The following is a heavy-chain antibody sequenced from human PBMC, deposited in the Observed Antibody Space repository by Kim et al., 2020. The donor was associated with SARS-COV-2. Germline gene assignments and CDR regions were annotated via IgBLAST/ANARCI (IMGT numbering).Heavy chain of an antibody. CDR3: ARGRDSVRDIVATIYFDY. D-gene: IGHD5-12*01. J-gene: IGHJ4*02. Sequence: SETLSLTCAVYGGSFSGYYWSWIRQPPGKGLEWIGEINHSGSTNYNPSLKSRVTISVDTSKNQFSLKLSSVTAADTAVYYCARGRDSVRDIVATIYFDYWGQGTLVTVSS. V-gene: IGHV4-34*01. CDR2: INHSGST. CDR1: GGSFSGYY.